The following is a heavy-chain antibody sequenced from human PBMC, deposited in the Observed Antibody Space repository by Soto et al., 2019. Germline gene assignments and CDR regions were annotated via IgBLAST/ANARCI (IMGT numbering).Heavy chain of an antibody. D-gene: IGHD1-1*01. V-gene: IGHV3-23*01. CDR1: VFTFISYA. CDR2: ISGSGGST. Sequence: GWSLRLSCASSVFTFISYAMSWVRQAPGKGLEWVSAISGSGGSTYYADSVKGRFTISRDNSKNTLYLQMNSLRAEDTAVYYCAKDFETGTSPGNWFDPWGQGTLVTVSS. CDR3: AKDFETGTSPGNWFDP. J-gene: IGHJ5*02.